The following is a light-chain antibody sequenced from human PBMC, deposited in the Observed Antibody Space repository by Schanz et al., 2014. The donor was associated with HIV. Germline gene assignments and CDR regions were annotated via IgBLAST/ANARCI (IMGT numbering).Light chain of an antibody. CDR1: QSVRSNY. J-gene: IGKJ4*01. CDR3: QQYGNSPLT. V-gene: IGKV3-20*01. Sequence: EIVLTQSPGTLSLSPGERATLSCRASQSVRSNYLAWYQQKPGQAPRLLIYGASSRATGIPDTFSGSGSGTDFTRTISRLEPEDFAVYYCQQYGNSPLTFGGGTKVEIK. CDR2: GAS.